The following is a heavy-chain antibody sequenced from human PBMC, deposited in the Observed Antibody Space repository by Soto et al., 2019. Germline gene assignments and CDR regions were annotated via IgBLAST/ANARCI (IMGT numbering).Heavy chain of an antibody. D-gene: IGHD6-13*01. V-gene: IGHV1-18*01. J-gene: IGHJ4*02. CDR1: GYTFTSYG. CDR3: ERDGVNSSSWDY. Sequence: QVQLVQSGAEVKKPGASVKVSCKASGYTFTSYGISWVRQAPVQGLEWLGWISAYNGNTSYAQKHQGRVTMTTATSTSTAYMELRSLRSDDTAVYYSERDGVNSSSWDYWGQGPLVTVSS. CDR2: ISAYNGNT.